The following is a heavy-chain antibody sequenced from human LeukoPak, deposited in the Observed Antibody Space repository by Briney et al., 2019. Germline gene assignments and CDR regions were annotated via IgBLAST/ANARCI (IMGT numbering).Heavy chain of an antibody. D-gene: IGHD6-13*01. CDR1: GFTFSNYW. CDR3: ARSLPYGTTWYGRSDF. J-gene: IGHJ4*02. CDR2: IRQDGDTK. V-gene: IGHV3-7*03. Sequence: GVSLRLSCAASGFTFSNYWMTWVRQAPGKGLEWVANIRQDGDTKYYVDSVKGRFTISRDNAMNSLYLQMNSLRAEDTAIYYCARSLPYGTTWYGRSDFWGQGTLVTVSS.